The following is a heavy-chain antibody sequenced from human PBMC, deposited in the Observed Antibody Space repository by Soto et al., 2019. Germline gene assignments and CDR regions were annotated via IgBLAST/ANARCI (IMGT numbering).Heavy chain of an antibody. J-gene: IGHJ6*02. CDR2: ISPYTGNT. CDR3: VMVDNYVTPTPQDV. CDR1: GYIFVNYG. D-gene: IGHD3-16*01. V-gene: IGHV1-18*01. Sequence: QVQLVQSGDEVKKPGASVKVSCKASGYIFVNYGIAWVRQAPGQGLEWMGWISPYTGNTHSASKVQGRLTMTTDTSTSTAYMDPVSLTSDDTAVYYCVMVDNYVTPTPQDVWGQGTTVTVSS.